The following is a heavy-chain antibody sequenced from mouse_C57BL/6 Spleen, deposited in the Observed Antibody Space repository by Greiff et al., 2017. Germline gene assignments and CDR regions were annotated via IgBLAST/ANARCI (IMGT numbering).Heavy chain of an antibody. CDR3: ASWRGYDGDAMDY. Sequence: EVKLMESGPGLAKPSQTLSLTCSVTGYSITSDYWNWIRKFPGNKLEYMGYISYSGSTYYNPSLKSRISITRDTSKNQYYLQLNSVTTEDTATYYCASWRGYDGDAMDYWGQGTSVTVSS. V-gene: IGHV3-8*01. CDR1: GYSITSDY. J-gene: IGHJ4*01. CDR2: ISYSGST. D-gene: IGHD2-2*01.